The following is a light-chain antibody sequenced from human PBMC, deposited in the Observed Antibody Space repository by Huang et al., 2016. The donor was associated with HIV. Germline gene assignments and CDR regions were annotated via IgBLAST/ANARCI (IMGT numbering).Light chain of an antibody. J-gene: IGKJ1*01. Sequence: DIQMTQSPSSLSASVGDRVTIPCRASQSISSYLNWYQQKPGKAPMLLIYAASSLQSGVPSRFSGSGSGTDFTLTISRLQPEDFATYYCQQTYSTPRTFGQGTRVEIK. CDR1: QSISSY. CDR2: AAS. CDR3: QQTYSTPRT. V-gene: IGKV1-39*01.